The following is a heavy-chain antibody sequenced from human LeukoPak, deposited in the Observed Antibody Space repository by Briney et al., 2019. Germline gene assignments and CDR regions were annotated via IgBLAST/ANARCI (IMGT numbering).Heavy chain of an antibody. D-gene: IGHD6-19*01. J-gene: IGHJ4*02. CDR2: IKSKTDGGTT. Sequence: PGGSLRLSCAASGFTFSNAWMSWVRQAPGKGLEWVGRIKSKTDGGTTDYAAPVKGRFTISRDDSKNTLYLQMNTLRAEDTAVYYCAREFSGCDHWGQGTLVTVSS. V-gene: IGHV3-15*01. CDR3: AREFSGCDH. CDR1: GFTFSNAW.